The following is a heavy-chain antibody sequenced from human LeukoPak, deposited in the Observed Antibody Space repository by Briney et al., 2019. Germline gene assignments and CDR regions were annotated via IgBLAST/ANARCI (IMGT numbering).Heavy chain of an antibody. CDR3: ARDWGLGTTGPGDF. CDR1: GFNFNNHG. Sequence: GTSLRLSCGVSGFNFNNHGMHWVRQAPGKGLEWVAAVQYDGRNKFYGASVKGRFIISIDTSKTTLHLQMNGLRVEDTAMYYCARDWGLGTTGPGDFWGQGTLVTV. D-gene: IGHD1-1*01. V-gene: IGHV3-33*05. J-gene: IGHJ4*02. CDR2: VQYDGRNK.